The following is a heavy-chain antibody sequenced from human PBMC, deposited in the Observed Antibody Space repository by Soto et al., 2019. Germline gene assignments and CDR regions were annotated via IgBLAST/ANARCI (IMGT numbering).Heavy chain of an antibody. V-gene: IGHV3-21*01. J-gene: IGHJ4*02. Sequence: EVQLVESGGGPVKPGGSLRLSCAASGFSFSSYKMNWVRQAPGKGLEWVSSISGRSDYIYYADSVKGRFTISRDNAKNSLYLQMNSLRAEDTAVYYCARGTYYFDSSGYTDFDSWGQGTLVTVSS. D-gene: IGHD3-22*01. CDR1: GFSFSSYK. CDR2: ISGRSDYI. CDR3: ARGTYYFDSSGYTDFDS.